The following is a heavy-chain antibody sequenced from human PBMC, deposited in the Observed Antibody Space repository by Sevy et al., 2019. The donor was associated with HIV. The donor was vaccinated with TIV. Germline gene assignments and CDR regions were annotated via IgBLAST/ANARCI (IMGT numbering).Heavy chain of an antibody. CDR1: GFSFEDYV. Sequence: GGSLRLSCVGSGFSFEDYVMTWVRQAPGKGLEWVATIRGVGVGTYYSDSVKGRFTVSRDNYRDTLFLQMESLRAEDTVLYYCAKAQRPNYFYSMDVWGQGTTVTVSS. J-gene: IGHJ6*02. CDR3: AKAQRPNYFYSMDV. CDR2: IRGVGVGT. V-gene: IGHV3-23*01. D-gene: IGHD2-21*02.